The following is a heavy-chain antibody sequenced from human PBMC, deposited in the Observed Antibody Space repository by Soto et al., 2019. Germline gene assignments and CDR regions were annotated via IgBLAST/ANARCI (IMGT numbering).Heavy chain of an antibody. Sequence: RGESLKISCKGSGYTFTTYWIGWVRQMPGKGLEWMGIIYPGNSNIKYGPSFQGRVAISADKSVITAYLQWTSLEASDTAIYYCARLGPLGITIDYWGQGVLVTVS. CDR3: ARLGPLGITIDY. J-gene: IGHJ4*02. CDR2: IYPGNSNI. V-gene: IGHV5-51*01. D-gene: IGHD1-26*01. CDR1: GYTFTTYW.